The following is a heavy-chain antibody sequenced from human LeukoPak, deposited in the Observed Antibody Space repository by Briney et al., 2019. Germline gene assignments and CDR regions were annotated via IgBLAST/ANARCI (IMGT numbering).Heavy chain of an antibody. Sequence: GGSLRLSCAASGFTFSSYLMHWVRQAPGRGLEWVAVISCDGTKKYYADSVKGRFTITRDNSNNMVFLQMNSLRAEDTAVYYCAKRGSYYYYMDVWGKGTTVTVSS. V-gene: IGHV3-30-3*02. D-gene: IGHD3-10*01. CDR2: ISCDGTKK. CDR3: AKRGSYYYYMDV. J-gene: IGHJ6*03. CDR1: GFTFSSYL.